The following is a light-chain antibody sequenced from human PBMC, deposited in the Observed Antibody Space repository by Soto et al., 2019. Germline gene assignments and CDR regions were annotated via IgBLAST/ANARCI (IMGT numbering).Light chain of an antibody. V-gene: IGLV1-51*01. CDR2: VNN. CDR3: GTWDTSLSAVV. J-gene: IGLJ2*01. Sequence: QAVVTQPPSVSAAPGQKVTIPCSGSSSNIGNNYVSWYQHLPGTAPKLLIYVNNERPSGIPDRFSGSKSGTSATLGITGLQTGDEADYYCGTWDTSLSAVVFGGGTKLTVL. CDR1: SSNIGNNY.